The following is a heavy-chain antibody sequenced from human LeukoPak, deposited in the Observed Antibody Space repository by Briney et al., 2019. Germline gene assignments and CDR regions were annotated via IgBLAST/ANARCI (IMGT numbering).Heavy chain of an antibody. CDR2: IKTDGTNT. V-gene: IGHV3-74*01. CDR3: GGSEDGYIDY. D-gene: IGHD5-24*01. Sequence: QPGGSLRLSCAASGFTFTRHWMHWVRQAPGKGLEWVSRIKTDGTNTIYADFVEGRFTISRDNARNTLYLQMSSLRAGDTAVYYCGGSEDGYIDYWGQGTLVTVSS. J-gene: IGHJ4*02. CDR1: GFTFTRHW.